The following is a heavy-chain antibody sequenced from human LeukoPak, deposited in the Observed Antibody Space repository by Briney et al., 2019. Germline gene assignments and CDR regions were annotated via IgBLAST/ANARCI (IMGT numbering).Heavy chain of an antibody. CDR1: GYTFTSYY. CDR2: INPSGGST. V-gene: IGHV1-46*01. CDR3: ARSSGYFQWHIPKFDY. D-gene: IGHD3-22*01. J-gene: IGHJ4*02. Sequence: ASVKVSCKASGYTFTSYYMHWVRQAPGQGLEWMGIINPSGGSTSYAQKFQGRVTMTRDTSTSTVYMELSSLRSEDTAVYYCARSSGYFQWHIPKFDYWGQGTLVTVSS.